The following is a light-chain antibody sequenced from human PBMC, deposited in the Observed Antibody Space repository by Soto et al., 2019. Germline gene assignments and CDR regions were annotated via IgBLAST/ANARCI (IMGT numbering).Light chain of an antibody. CDR2: AAS. CDR1: ESISRH. Sequence: DIQMSQSPSSLSASVADRVTITCRAAESISRHLNWYQQKPGRAPDLLIYAASTLQNGVPSRFTGSGSGTEFTLTITGLQLEDFATYYCQQDYSTLATFGQGTRLEIK. V-gene: IGKV1-39*01. CDR3: QQDYSTLAT. J-gene: IGKJ5*01.